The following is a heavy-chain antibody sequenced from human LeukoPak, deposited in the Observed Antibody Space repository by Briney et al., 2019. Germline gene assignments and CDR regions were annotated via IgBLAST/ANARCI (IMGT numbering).Heavy chain of an antibody. CDR2: ISGSGGST. V-gene: IGHV3-23*01. CDR3: APNFWSAYEGY. D-gene: IGHD3-3*01. J-gene: IGHJ4*02. Sequence: GGSLRLSCAASGSTFSSYSMNWVRQAPGKGLEWVSAISGSGGSTYYADSVKGRFTISRDNSKNTLYLQMNSLRAEDTAVYYCAPNFWSAYEGYWGQGTLVTVSS. CDR1: GSTFSSYS.